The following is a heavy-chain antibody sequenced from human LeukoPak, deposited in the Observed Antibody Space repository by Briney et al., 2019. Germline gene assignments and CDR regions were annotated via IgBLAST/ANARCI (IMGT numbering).Heavy chain of an antibody. CDR1: GYTFTNYG. Sequence: ASVKVSCKASGYTFTNYGINWVRQAPGQGLEWMGWISAYNGNTNYAQNLQGRVTMTTDTFTTTAYMELRSLRSDDTAVYYCARDRGSSWYRLSYMDVWGKGTTVTVSS. CDR2: ISAYNGNT. CDR3: ARDRGSSWYRLSYMDV. D-gene: IGHD6-13*01. J-gene: IGHJ6*03. V-gene: IGHV1-18*01.